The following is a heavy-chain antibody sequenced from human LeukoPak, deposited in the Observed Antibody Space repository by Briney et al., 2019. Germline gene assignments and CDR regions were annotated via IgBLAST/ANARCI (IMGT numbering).Heavy chain of an antibody. J-gene: IGHJ4*02. Sequence: GGSLRLSSAASGFTFSSYAMRWVSQAAGEGLVCVSPISGSGGSTYYADSVKGRFTISRDNSKNTLYLQMNSLRAEDTAVYYCAKDHVCSGGSCYFDYWGQGTLVTVSS. CDR3: AKDHVCSGGSCYFDY. D-gene: IGHD2-15*01. CDR1: GFTFSSYA. CDR2: ISGSGGST. V-gene: IGHV3-23*01.